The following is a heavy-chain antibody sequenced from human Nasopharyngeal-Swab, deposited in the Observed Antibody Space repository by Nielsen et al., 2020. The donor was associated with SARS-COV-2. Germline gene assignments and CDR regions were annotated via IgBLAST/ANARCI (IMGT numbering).Heavy chain of an antibody. V-gene: IGHV1-18*01. J-gene: IGHJ3*02. CDR3: ASNPLYCSSTSCYHDAFDI. CDR2: ISAYNGNT. Sequence: VKVSCMDSGCMFTCYGICWVRQAPGQGLEWMGWISAYNGNTNYAQKLQGRVTMTTDTSTSTAYMELRSLRSDDTAVYYCASNPLYCSSTSCYHDAFDIWGQGTMVTVSS. CDR1: GCMFTCYG. D-gene: IGHD2-2*01.